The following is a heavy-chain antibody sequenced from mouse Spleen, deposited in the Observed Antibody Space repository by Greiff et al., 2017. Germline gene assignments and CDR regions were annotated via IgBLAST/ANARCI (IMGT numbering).Heavy chain of an antibody. J-gene: IGHJ3*01. V-gene: IGHV5-17*01. CDR3: ARSYSNYEGAWFAY. Sequence: EVKLVESGGGLVKPGGSLKLSCAASGFTFSDYGMHWVRQAPEKGLEWVAYISSGSSTIYYADTVKGRFTISRDNAKNTLFLQMTSLRSEDTAMYYCARSYSNYEGAWFAYWGQGTLVTVSA. CDR2: ISSGSSTI. D-gene: IGHD2-5*01. CDR1: GFTFSDYG.